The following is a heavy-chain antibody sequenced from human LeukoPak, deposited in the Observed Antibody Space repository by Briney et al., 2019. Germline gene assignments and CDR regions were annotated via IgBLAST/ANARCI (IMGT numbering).Heavy chain of an antibody. J-gene: IGHJ6*02. V-gene: IGHV6-1*01. CDR1: GDSVSSNSAA. Sequence: KPSQTLSLTCAISGDSVSSNSAAWHWIRQSPSRGLEWLGRTYYRSKWYNDYEVSVKSRITINPDTSKNQFSLQLNSVTPEDAAVYYCARAPRGYDILTGYPYYYYGMDVWGQGTTVTVSS. CDR3: ARAPRGYDILTGYPYYYYGMDV. D-gene: IGHD3-9*01. CDR2: TYYRSKWYN.